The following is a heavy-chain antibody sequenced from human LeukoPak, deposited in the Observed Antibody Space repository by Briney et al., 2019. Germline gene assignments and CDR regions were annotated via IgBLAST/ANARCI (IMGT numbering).Heavy chain of an antibody. V-gene: IGHV4-39*01. J-gene: IGHJ4*02. CDR3: ARLRVLTPYYFDY. CDR1: GGSLSSSSYY. Sequence: SETLSLTCTVSGGSLSSSSYYWGWVRQPPGKGPEGLGNIYYTGSTYYNPSLKSRLTISVDTSKNQFSLNLTSVTAADTAVYYCARLRVLTPYYFDYWGQGTLVTVSS. CDR2: IYYTGST. D-gene: IGHD3-3*01.